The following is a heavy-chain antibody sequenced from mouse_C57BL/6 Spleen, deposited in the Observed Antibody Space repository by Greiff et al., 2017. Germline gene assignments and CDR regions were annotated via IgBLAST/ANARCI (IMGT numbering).Heavy chain of an antibody. Sequence: SGAELARPGASVKMSCKASGYTFTSYTMHWVKQRPGQGLEWIGYINPSSGYTKYNQKFKDKATLTADKSSSTAYMQLSSLTSEDSAVYYCARSELGLAWFAYWGQGTLVTVSA. V-gene: IGHV1-4*01. CDR3: ARSELGLAWFAY. CDR2: INPSSGYT. D-gene: IGHD4-1*01. J-gene: IGHJ3*01. CDR1: GYTFTSYT.